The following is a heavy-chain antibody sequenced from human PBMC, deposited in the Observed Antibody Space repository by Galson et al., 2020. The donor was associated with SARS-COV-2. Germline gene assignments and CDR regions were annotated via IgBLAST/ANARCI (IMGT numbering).Heavy chain of an antibody. CDR1: GFTFSTYG. D-gene: IGHD3-22*01. V-gene: IGHV3-33*01. Sequence: GGSLRLSCAASGFTFSTYGMHWVRQAPGKGLAWVAVIWYDGTNKYYADSVKGRFTISRDNSKNTLYLQMNSLRAEDTAVYYCARVVLRSWALDYWGQGTLVTVSS. J-gene: IGHJ4*02. CDR3: ARVVLRSWALDY. CDR2: IWYDGTNK.